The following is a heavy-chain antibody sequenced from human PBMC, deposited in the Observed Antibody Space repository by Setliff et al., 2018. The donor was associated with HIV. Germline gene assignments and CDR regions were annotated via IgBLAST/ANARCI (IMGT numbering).Heavy chain of an antibody. J-gene: IGHJ4*02. CDR2: IYYSGST. CDR3: ACRYYDLWSNYYTGIPY. Sequence: SETLSLTCTASGGSISSGGYYWTWIRQHPGKGLEWIGYIYYSGSTYYNPSLKSRVTISVDTSKKKFSLKLSSVTAADTSVYYCACRYYDLWSNYYTGIPYWGQGTLVTVSS. CDR1: GGSISSGGYY. D-gene: IGHD3-3*01. V-gene: IGHV4-31*03.